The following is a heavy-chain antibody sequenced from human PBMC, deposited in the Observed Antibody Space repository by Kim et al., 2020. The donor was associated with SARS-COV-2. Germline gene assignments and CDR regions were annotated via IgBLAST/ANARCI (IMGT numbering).Heavy chain of an antibody. D-gene: IGHD1-26*01. CDR3: ARYSGSYGGGGRSDWFDP. J-gene: IGHJ5*02. Sequence: SETLSLTCTVSGGSISSSSYYWGWIRQPPGKGLEWIGSIYYSGSTYYNPSLKSRVTISVDTSKNQFSLKLSSVTAADTAVYYCARYSGSYGGGGRSDWFDPWGQGTLVTVSS. V-gene: IGHV4-39*01. CDR2: IYYSGST. CDR1: GGSISSSSYY.